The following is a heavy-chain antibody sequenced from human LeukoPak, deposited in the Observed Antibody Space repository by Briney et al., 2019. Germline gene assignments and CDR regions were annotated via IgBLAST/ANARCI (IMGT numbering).Heavy chain of an antibody. Sequence: GRSLRLSCAASGFTFDNYAMQWVRQAPGKGLEWVSGISWDSGSIGYAESVKGRFTISRDNAKNSLYLQMNSLRAEDTAVYYCASKGCTGGNCKHYFDYWGQGTLVTVAS. CDR3: ASKGCTGGNCKHYFDY. D-gene: IGHD2-8*02. V-gene: IGHV3-9*01. CDR2: ISWDSGSI. CDR1: GFTFDNYA. J-gene: IGHJ4*02.